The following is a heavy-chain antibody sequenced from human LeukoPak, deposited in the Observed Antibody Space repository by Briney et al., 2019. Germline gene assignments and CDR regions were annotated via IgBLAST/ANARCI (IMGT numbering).Heavy chain of an antibody. CDR1: GYTFTSYG. Sequence: GASATVSCKASGYTFTSYGISWVRQAPGQGLEWMGWISAYNGNTNYAQKLQGRVTMTTDTSTSTAYMELRSLRSDDTAVYYCARDDGYSCGYNFDYWGQGTLVTVSS. D-gene: IGHD5-18*01. V-gene: IGHV1-18*04. CDR3: ARDDGYSCGYNFDY. J-gene: IGHJ4*02. CDR2: ISAYNGNT.